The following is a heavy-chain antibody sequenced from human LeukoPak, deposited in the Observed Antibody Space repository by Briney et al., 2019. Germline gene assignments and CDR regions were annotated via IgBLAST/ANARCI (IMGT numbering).Heavy chain of an antibody. V-gene: IGHV4-61*02. J-gene: IGHJ5*02. Sequence: SQTLSLTCTVSGGSVSSGSYYWNWIRQPAGKGLEWIGRIYTSGSTNYNPSLKSRVTISLDTSNNQCSLKLTSVTAADTAVYYCARDGVERFLEWSTTWSDPWGQGTLVTVSS. CDR3: ARDGVERFLEWSTTWSDP. CDR1: GGSVSSGSYY. CDR2: IYTSGST. D-gene: IGHD3-3*01.